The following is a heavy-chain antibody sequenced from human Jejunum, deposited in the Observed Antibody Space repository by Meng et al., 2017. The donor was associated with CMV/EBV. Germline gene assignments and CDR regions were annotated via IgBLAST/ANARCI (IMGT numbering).Heavy chain of an antibody. Sequence: ASGYTLTDYCMQWVRQAPRQGLEWMGWVNPDTGDTNYAQKFQGRVTVTRDMSINTVYMELTRLRSDDTAVYYCAKDGGSFLDYYLDFWGQGTLVTVSS. CDR2: VNPDTGDT. V-gene: IGHV1-2*02. CDR1: GYTLTDYC. CDR3: AKDGGSFLDYYLDF. D-gene: IGHD1-26*01. J-gene: IGHJ4*02.